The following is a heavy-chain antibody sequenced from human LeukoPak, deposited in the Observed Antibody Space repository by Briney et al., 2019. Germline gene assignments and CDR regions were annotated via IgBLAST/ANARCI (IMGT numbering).Heavy chain of an antibody. D-gene: IGHD5-24*01. V-gene: IGHV4-39*01. CDR2: IFHSGTT. CDR1: GGSISSSDYY. Sequence: SETLSLTCTVSGGSISSSDYYWGWIRQPPGKGLEWIGNIFHSGTTYYDPSLKSRVIISVDTSKNQFSLKLSSVTAADTALYYCARHNSRNGYNRPFDYWGQGTLVTVSS. CDR3: ARHNSRNGYNRPFDY. J-gene: IGHJ4*02.